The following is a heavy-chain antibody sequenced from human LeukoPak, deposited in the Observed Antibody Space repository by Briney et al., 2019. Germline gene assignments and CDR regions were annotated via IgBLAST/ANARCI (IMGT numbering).Heavy chain of an antibody. J-gene: IGHJ3*02. D-gene: IGHD2-21*02. Sequence: SETLSLTCTVSGGSISSYYWSWIRQPPGKGLEWIGYIYYSGSTNYNPSLKSRVTISVDTSKNQFSLKLSSVTAADTAVYHCARIAYCGGDCRRTGGLDIWGQGTMVTVSS. V-gene: IGHV4-59*01. CDR2: IYYSGST. CDR1: GGSISSYY. CDR3: ARIAYCGGDCRRTGGLDI.